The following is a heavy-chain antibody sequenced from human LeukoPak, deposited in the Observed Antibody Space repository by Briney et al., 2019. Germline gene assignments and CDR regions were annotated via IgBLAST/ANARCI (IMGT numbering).Heavy chain of an antibody. V-gene: IGHV1-18*01. CDR3: ARLSIFGVVIPEYYYGMDV. CDR2: ISAYNGNT. Sequence: GASVKVSCKASGYTFTSYGISWVRQAPGQGLEWMGWISAYNGNTNYAQKLQGRVTMTRDTSISTAYMELSRLRSDDTAVYYCARLSIFGVVIPEYYYGMDVWGQGTTVTVSS. CDR1: GYTFTSYG. D-gene: IGHD3-3*01. J-gene: IGHJ6*02.